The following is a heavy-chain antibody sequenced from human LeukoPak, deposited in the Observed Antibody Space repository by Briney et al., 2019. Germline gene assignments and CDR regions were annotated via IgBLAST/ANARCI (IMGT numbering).Heavy chain of an antibody. J-gene: IGHJ4*02. CDR1: GFTFSSYA. D-gene: IGHD3-16*01. CDR3: AKDLKMITFGGVNLNY. V-gene: IGHV3-23*01. Sequence: GGSLRLSCAASGFTFSSYAMSWVRQAPGKGLEWVSAISGSGGGTYYADSVKGRFTISRDNSKNTLYLQMNGLRAEDTAVYYCAKDLKMITFGGVNLNYWGQGTLVTVSS. CDR2: ISGSGGGT.